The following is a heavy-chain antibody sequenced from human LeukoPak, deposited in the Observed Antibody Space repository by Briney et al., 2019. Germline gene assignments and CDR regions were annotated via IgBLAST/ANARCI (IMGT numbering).Heavy chain of an antibody. V-gene: IGHV3-43D*03. CDR2: ISWDGGST. Sequence: TGGSLRLSCAASGFTFYDYAMHWVRHAPGKGLEWVSLISWDGGSTYYADSVKGRFTISRDNSKNSLYLQMNSLRAEDTALYYCAKDGVQVQNYYYYYMDVWGKGTTVTVSS. CDR1: GFTFYDYA. J-gene: IGHJ6*03. CDR3: AKDGVQVQNYYYYYMDV. D-gene: IGHD2-8*02.